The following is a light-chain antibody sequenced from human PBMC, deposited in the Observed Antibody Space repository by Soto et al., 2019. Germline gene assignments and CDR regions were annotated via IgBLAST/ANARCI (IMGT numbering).Light chain of an antibody. Sequence: DIQMTQSPSSLSASVGDRVTITCRASQGISNYLAWYQQKPGKVPKLLIYAASTLQSGVPSRFSGSGFGTDFTLTISSLQPEDVATYYCQQYNSAPRTLGQGTKVDIK. CDR2: AAS. V-gene: IGKV1-27*01. CDR3: QQYNSAPRT. J-gene: IGKJ1*01. CDR1: QGISNY.